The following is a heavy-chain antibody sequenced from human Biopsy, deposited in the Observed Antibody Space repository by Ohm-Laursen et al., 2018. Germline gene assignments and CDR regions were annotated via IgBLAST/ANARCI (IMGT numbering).Heavy chain of an antibody. J-gene: IGHJ3*02. CDR2: VYYSGST. V-gene: IGHV4-59*08. Sequence: GTLSLTCTVSGGSISSYYWTWIRQPPGKGLEWIGDVYYSGSTNRNPSLKSRVTILVDTSMNQFSLKLNSVTAADTAVYYCGRREVVITHDAFDTWGQGTMVTVSS. CDR1: GGSISSYY. D-gene: IGHD3-22*01. CDR3: GRREVVITHDAFDT.